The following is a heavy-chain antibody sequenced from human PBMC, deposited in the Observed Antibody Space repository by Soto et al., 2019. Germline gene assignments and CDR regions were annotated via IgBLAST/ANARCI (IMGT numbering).Heavy chain of an antibody. Sequence: PSEPLSLPCTVSSDSVRGVYWTWVRHPCGKGLEWIGRIYSSGETHYNPSLTGRVIMSLDTSKNQCSLKLTSVTAADTAVYYCARASQCKSYFDCFAWLDYWGKGTLVTSPQ. J-gene: IGHJ4*02. D-gene: IGHD3-9*01. CDR3: ARASQCKSYFDCFAWLDY. CDR2: IYSSGET. V-gene: IGHV4-4*07. CDR1: SDSVRGVY.